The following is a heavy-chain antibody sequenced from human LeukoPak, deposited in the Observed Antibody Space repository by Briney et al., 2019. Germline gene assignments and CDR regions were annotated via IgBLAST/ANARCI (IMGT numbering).Heavy chain of an antibody. CDR2: IYYSGST. V-gene: IGHV4-59*11. Sequence: KPSETLSLTCTVSGGSISSHYWSWIRQPPGKGLEWIGYIYYSGSTNYNPSLKSRVTISVDTSKNQFSLKLSSVTAADTAVYYCARGYFDYYMDVWGKGTTVTVSS. J-gene: IGHJ6*03. CDR1: GGSISSHY. CDR3: ARGYFDYYMDV.